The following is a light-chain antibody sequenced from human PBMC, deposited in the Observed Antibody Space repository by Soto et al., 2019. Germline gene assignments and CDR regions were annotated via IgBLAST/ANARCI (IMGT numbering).Light chain of an antibody. V-gene: IGLV2-14*03. CDR1: VSEVAGYTY. CDR2: DVS. Sequence: QSALTQPASVSGSPGQTITISCTGAVSEVAGYTYVSWYQQHPGKGPKVIIYDVSNRPLGVSNRFSGSKSGTTASPTISGLQAEDEADYYCSSFTRIVGLFGGGTKLTVL. J-gene: IGLJ2*01. CDR3: SSFTRIVGL.